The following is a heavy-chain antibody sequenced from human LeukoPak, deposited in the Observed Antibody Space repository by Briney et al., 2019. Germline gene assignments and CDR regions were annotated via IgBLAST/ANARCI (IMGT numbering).Heavy chain of an antibody. D-gene: IGHD3-3*01. V-gene: IGHV3-48*02. CDR2: ISSSSSTI. Sequence: PGGSLRLSCAASGFTFSSYAMSWVRQAPGKGLEWVSYISSSSSTIYYADSVKGRFTISRDNAKNSLYLQMNSLRDEDTAVYYCARDERRYYDFWSGYSHYYMDVWGKGTTVTVSS. J-gene: IGHJ6*03. CDR3: ARDERRYYDFWSGYSHYYMDV. CDR1: GFTFSSYA.